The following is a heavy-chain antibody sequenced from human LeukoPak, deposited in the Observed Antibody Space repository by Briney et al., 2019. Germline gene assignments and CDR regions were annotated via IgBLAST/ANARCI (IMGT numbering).Heavy chain of an antibody. Sequence: SSETLSLTCTVSGGSISSYYWSWIRQPAGKGLEWIGRIYTSGSTNYNPPLKSRVTMSVDTSKNQFSLKLSSVTAADTAVYYCARTNYYYDSSGYFVYYFDYWGQGTLVTVSS. CDR2: IYTSGST. D-gene: IGHD3-22*01. J-gene: IGHJ4*02. CDR1: GGSISSYY. CDR3: ARTNYYYDSSGYFVYYFDY. V-gene: IGHV4-4*07.